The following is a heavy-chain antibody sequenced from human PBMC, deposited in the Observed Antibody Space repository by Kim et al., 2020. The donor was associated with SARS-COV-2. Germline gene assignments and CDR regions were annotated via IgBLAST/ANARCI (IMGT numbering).Heavy chain of an antibody. Sequence: YADSVRGRFTISRDNSKNMVYLQMKSLRTEYTAVYYCAKMGSGSYLKWFDSWGQGTLVTVSS. V-gene: IGHV3-23*01. J-gene: IGHJ5*01. CDR3: AKMGSGSYLKWFDS. D-gene: IGHD3-10*01.